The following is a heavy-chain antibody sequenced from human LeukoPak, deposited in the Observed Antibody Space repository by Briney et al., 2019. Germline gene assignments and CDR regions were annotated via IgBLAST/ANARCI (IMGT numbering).Heavy chain of an antibody. CDR2: ISSSSSYI. Sequence: PGGSLRLSCAASGFTLRSYTMNWVRQAPGKGLEWVSSISSSSSYIYYADSVKGRFTISRDNAKNSLYLQMNSLRAEDTAVYYCARDSTTPRLIKGYMDVWGKGTTVTVSS. D-gene: IGHD4-17*01. J-gene: IGHJ6*03. CDR3: ARDSTTPRLIKGYMDV. CDR1: GFTLRSYT. V-gene: IGHV3-21*01.